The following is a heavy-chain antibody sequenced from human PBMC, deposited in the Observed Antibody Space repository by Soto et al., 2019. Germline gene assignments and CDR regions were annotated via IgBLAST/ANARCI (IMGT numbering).Heavy chain of an antibody. V-gene: IGHV2-5*02. D-gene: IGHD6-19*01. CDR2: IYWDDDT. CDR3: ARDSSGWWGFDY. CDR1: GFSRSTSGVG. J-gene: IGHJ4*02. Sequence: QITLKESGPTLVKPTQPLTLTCTFSGFSRSTSGVGVGWIRQPPGKALEWLALIYWDDDTRYNPSLKSRLTIPKDTSNNQVVRTRTNMDPVDTATYYCARDSSGWWGFDYWGQGFMVTVSS.